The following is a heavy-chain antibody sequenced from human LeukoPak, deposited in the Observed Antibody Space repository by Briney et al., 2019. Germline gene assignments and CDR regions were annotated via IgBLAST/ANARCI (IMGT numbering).Heavy chain of an antibody. D-gene: IGHD3-10*01. V-gene: IGHV4-34*01. CDR3: ARRYYYNLGSFPFDF. CDR2: IHNSGTT. CDR1: GGPFSGYF. Sequence: SETLSLTCAVSGGPFSGYFWSWIRQSSGKGLEWIGEIHNSGTTNYNPSLNSRVTISEDTSKNQFYLNLNSVTAADTAVYYCARRYYYNLGSFPFDFWGQGTLVTVSS. J-gene: IGHJ4*02.